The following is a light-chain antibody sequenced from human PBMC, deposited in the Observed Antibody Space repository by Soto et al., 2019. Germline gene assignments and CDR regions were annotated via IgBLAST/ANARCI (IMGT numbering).Light chain of an antibody. Sequence: QAVVTQEPSLTVSPGGTVTLTCASSTGAVTSGYNPNWFQQKPGQAPRALIYITNNKHSWTPARFSGSLLGGKAALTLSGVQPEDEAEYYCLLSYGGVRVFGGGTKLTVL. CDR2: ITN. V-gene: IGLV7-43*01. CDR1: TGAVTSGYN. CDR3: LLSYGGVRV. J-gene: IGLJ2*01.